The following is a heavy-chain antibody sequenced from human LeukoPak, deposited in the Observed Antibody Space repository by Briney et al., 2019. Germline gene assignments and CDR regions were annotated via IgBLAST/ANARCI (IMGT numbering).Heavy chain of an antibody. D-gene: IGHD6-19*01. J-gene: IGHJ5*02. Sequence: GGSLRLSCAASGFTVSSNYMSWVRQAPGKGLEWVSVIYSGGSTYYADSVKGGFTISRDNSKNTLYLQMNSLRAEDTAVYYCARGWSSGWYGAWGQGTLVTVSS. CDR2: IYSGGST. CDR3: ARGWSSGWYGA. CDR1: GFTVSSNY. V-gene: IGHV3-66*01.